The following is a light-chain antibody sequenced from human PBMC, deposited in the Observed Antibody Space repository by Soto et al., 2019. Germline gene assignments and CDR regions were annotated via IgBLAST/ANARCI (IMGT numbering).Light chain of an antibody. CDR3: QQYVVGLT. V-gene: IGKV3-20*01. Sequence: EIVLTQSPGTLSLSPGERATLSCRTSQSISSNYLAWYQQKPGQAPRLLIYAASSRATGIPDRFSGSGSGTDFTLTVSRLEPEDFAVYYWQQYVVGLTFGPGTKVDIK. J-gene: IGKJ3*01. CDR1: QSISSNY. CDR2: AAS.